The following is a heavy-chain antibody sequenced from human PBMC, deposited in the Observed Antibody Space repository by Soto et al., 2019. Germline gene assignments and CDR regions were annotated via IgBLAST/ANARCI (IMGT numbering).Heavy chain of an antibody. CDR1: GCTFTGYA. CDR2: INAGNGNT. J-gene: IGHJ4*02. D-gene: IGHD6-25*01. V-gene: IGHV1-3*05. Sequence: QVQLVQSGAEEKKPGASVKVSCKASGCTFTGYAMHWVRQAPGQRLEWMGWINAGNGNTKYSQKFQGRVTITRDTSASTAYMELSSLRSDDTAVYSCASAVAAAAAFDYWGPGTLVTVSS. CDR3: ASAVAAAAAFDY.